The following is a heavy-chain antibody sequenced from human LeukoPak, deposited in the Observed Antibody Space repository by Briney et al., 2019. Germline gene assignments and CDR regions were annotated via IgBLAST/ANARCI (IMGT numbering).Heavy chain of an antibody. Sequence: PGGSLRLSRAASGFTFSNYAMSWVRQAPGKGLEWVSAISGSGGSTYYADSVKGRFTISRDNSKNTLYLQMNSLRAEDTAVYYCAKSTYYDFWSGYYRHFDYWGQGTLVTVSP. V-gene: IGHV3-23*01. CDR1: GFTFSNYA. CDR3: AKSTYYDFWSGYYRHFDY. J-gene: IGHJ4*02. CDR2: ISGSGGST. D-gene: IGHD3-3*01.